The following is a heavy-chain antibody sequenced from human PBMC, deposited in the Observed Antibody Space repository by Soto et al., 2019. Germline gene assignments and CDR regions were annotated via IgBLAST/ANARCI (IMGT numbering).Heavy chain of an antibody. D-gene: IGHD2-15*01. CDR2: IYYSGTT. CDR3: ARDQGVARAPAYFDY. J-gene: IGHJ4*02. Sequence: PSETLSLTCTVSGGSISGYYWSWIRQPPGKGLEWIGYIYYSGTTSYNPSLNSRVTMSVDTSKNTLYLQMNSLRVEDTAVYYCARDQGVARAPAYFDYWGQGTLVTVSS. V-gene: IGHV4-59*12. CDR1: GGSISGYY.